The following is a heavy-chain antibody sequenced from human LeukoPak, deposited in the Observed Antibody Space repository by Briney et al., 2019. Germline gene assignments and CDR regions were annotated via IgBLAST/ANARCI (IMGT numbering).Heavy chain of an antibody. J-gene: IGHJ6*03. V-gene: IGHV4-61*05. CDR1: GDSISSSNYY. CDR2: IYYSGST. CDR3: ARGPLTYYDILTGYSPYYYYYYMDV. D-gene: IGHD3-9*01. Sequence: SETLSLTCTVSGDSISSSNYYWGWIRQPPGKGLEWIGYIYYSGSTNYNPSLKSRVTISVDTSKNQFSLKLSSVTAADTAVYYCARGPLTYYDILTGYSPYYYYYYMDVWGKGTTVTISS.